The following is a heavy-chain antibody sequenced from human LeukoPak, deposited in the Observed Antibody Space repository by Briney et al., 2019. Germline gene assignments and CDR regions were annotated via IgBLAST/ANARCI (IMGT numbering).Heavy chain of an antibody. CDR2: INHSGST. D-gene: IGHD6-19*01. J-gene: IGHJ5*02. CDR1: GGSFSGYY. V-gene: IGHV4-34*01. Sequence: SETLPLTCAIYGGSFSGYYWSWIRQPPGKGLEWIGEINHSGSTNYNPSLKSRVTISVDTSKNQFSLKLSSVTAADTAVYYCARGRGRRAGTYNWFDPWGQGTLVTVSS. CDR3: ARGRGRRAGTYNWFDP.